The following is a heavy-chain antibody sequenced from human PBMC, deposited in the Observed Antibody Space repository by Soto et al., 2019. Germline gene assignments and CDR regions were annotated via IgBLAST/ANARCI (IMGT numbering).Heavy chain of an antibody. D-gene: IGHD6-6*01. J-gene: IGHJ5*02. Sequence: QVQLQESGPGLVKPSQTLSLTCTVSGGSISSGDYYWSWIRQPPGKGLEWIGYIYYSGSTYYNPALKGRVTISVDTSKNQFSLKLSSVTAADTAVYYCARERPDGARLDPWGQGTLVTASS. CDR2: IYYSGST. CDR1: GGSISSGDYY. V-gene: IGHV4-30-4*01. CDR3: ARERPDGARLDP.